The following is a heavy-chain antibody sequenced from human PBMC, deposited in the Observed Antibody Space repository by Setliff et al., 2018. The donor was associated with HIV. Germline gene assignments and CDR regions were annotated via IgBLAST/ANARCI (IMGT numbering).Heavy chain of an antibody. D-gene: IGHD6-13*01. CDR2: LSGSGDST. CDR3: AKDRIAAALDY. J-gene: IGHJ4*02. V-gene: IGHV3-23*01. Sequence: ETLSLSCAASGFSFSSYAMSWVRQAPGKGLEWVSTLSGSGDSTYYADSVKGRFTISRDNSKNSLYLQMNSLKAEDTALYYCAKDRIAAALDYWGQGALVTVSS. CDR1: GFSFSSYA.